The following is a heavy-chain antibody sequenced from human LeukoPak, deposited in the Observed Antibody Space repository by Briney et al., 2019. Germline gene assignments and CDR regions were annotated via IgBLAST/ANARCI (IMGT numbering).Heavy chain of an antibody. J-gene: IGHJ6*03. CDR2: IYYIGTT. Sequence: PSETLSLTCTVSGVPITSYFWTWIQQAPGKGLEWIGYIYYIGTTNYNPSLKSRATMSVDMSKNQFSLKLTSVTAADTAVYYCAREGYGSGSSHFMDVWGTGTTVTVPS. V-gene: IGHV4-59*01. CDR3: AREGYGSGSSHFMDV. D-gene: IGHD3-10*01. CDR1: GVPITSYF.